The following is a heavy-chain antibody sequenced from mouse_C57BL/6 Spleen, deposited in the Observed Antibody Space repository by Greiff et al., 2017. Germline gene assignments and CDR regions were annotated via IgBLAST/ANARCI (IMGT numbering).Heavy chain of an antibody. Sequence: VKLQQPGAELVMPGASVKLSCKASGYTFTSYWMHWVKQRPGQGLEWIGEIDPSDSYTNYNQKFKGKSTLTVDKSSSTAYMQLSSLTSEDSAVYYCARFGLWYFDVWGTGTTVTVSS. V-gene: IGHV1-69*01. CDR2: IDPSDSYT. CDR1: GYTFTSYW. J-gene: IGHJ1*03. CDR3: ARFGLWYFDV.